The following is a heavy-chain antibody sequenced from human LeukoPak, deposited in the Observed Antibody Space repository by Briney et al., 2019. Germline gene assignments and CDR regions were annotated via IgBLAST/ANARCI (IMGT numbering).Heavy chain of an antibody. CDR3: ARDGGGRLEYYFDY. CDR2: IYYSGST. CDR1: GGSISSYY. J-gene: IGHJ4*01. D-gene: IGHD3-3*01. V-gene: IGHV4-59*12. Sequence: SETLSLTCTVSGGSISSYYWSWIRQPPGKGLELIGYIYYSGSTNYNPSLKSRVTISVDTSKNQFSLKVTSLTAADTAVYYCARDGGGRLEYYFDYWGQGTLVSVSS.